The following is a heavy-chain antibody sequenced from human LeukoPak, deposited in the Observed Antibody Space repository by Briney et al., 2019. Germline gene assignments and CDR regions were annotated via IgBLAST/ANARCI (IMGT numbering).Heavy chain of an antibody. V-gene: IGHV7-4-1*02. D-gene: IGHD1-1*01. CDR3: ARDWAYNWNDYQYYGMDV. Sequence: GESLKISCKGSGYSFNSNWIGWVRQAPGQGLEWMGWINTNTGNPTYAQGFTGRFVFSLDTSVSTAYLQISSLKAEDTAVYYCARDWAYNWNDYQYYGMDVWGQGTTVTVSS. J-gene: IGHJ6*02. CDR1: GYSFNSNW. CDR2: INTNTGNP.